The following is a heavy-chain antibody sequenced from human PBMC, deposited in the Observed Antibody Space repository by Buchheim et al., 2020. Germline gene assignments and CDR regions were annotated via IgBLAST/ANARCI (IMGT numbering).Heavy chain of an antibody. J-gene: IGHJ4*02. D-gene: IGHD2-2*01. CDR1: GGSFSGYK. CDR2: INHSGST. Sequence: QVQLLQWGAKLLKPSETLSLTCAVYGGSFSGYKWSWIRQPPGKGLEWIGEINHSGSTNYSPSLKSRVSISGDTSKKQFSLKLNSVTAADTAVYYCARGLVVVLPATMPYFDYWGQGTL. CDR3: ARGLVVVLPATMPYFDY. V-gene: IGHV4-34*02.